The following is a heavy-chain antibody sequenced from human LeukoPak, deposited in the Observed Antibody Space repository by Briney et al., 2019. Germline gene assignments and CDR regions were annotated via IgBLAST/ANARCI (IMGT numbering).Heavy chain of an antibody. Sequence: ASVKVSCKASGGTFSSYAISWVRQAPGQGRDWMGRIIPILCIANYAQKFQGRVTITADKSTSTNYMEMSRLRSEDTAVYYCTRNNGSGSSGGWFDPWGQGTLVTVSS. D-gene: IGHD3-10*01. CDR1: GGTFSSYA. J-gene: IGHJ5*02. V-gene: IGHV1-69*04. CDR2: IIPILCIA. CDR3: TRNNGSGSSGGWFDP.